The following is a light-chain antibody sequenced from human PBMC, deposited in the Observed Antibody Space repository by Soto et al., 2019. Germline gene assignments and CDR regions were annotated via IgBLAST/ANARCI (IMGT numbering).Light chain of an antibody. J-gene: IGLJ1*01. CDR3: ASWVSSMSADV. Sequence: SVLTQPPSASGTPGQRVTGSCCGSSSNIASNTVNWYQQLPGTAPTLLIYSNDQRPSGLPDRFSASKSGTSASLAISRLQSEDEADYYCASWVSSMSADVVGTGTKVTVL. V-gene: IGLV1-44*01. CDR1: SSNIASNT. CDR2: SND.